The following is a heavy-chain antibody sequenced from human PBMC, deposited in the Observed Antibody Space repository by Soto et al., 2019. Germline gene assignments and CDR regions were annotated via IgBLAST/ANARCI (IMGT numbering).Heavy chain of an antibody. J-gene: IGHJ4*02. D-gene: IGHD6-19*01. V-gene: IGHV4-39*02. CDR2: IYHGGNT. CDR1: GGSITNYY. CDR3: ARGSRGRYSANYPFDY. Sequence: SETLSLTWTVSGGSITNYYWSWILQPPGKGLEWIGSIYHGGNTYYNPSLKSRVTISVDTSKTHFSLNLNSVTAADTAVYYCARGSRGRYSANYPFDYWGQGSLVTVSS.